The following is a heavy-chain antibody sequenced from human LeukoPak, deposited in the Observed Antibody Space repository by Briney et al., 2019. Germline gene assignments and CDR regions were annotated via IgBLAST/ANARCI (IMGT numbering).Heavy chain of an antibody. CDR1: GYTFTDYY. V-gene: IGHV1-69-2*01. CDR3: ATTMVRGVIRFDP. D-gene: IGHD3-10*01. CDR2: VDPEDGET. Sequence: AVKISCKVSGYTFTDYYMHWVQQAPGKGLEWMGLVDPEDGETIYAERFQGRVTITADTSTDTAYMELSSLRTEDTAVYYCATTMVRGVIRFDPWGQGTLVTVSS. J-gene: IGHJ5*02.